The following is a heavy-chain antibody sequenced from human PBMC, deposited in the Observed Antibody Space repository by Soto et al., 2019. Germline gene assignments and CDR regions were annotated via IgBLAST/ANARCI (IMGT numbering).Heavy chain of an antibody. J-gene: IGHJ6*02. CDR1: GFTFSSYA. V-gene: IGHV3-23*01. Sequence: LRLSCAASGFTFSSYAMSWVRQAPGKGLEWVSAISGSGGSTYYADSVKGRFTISRDNSKNTLYLQMNSLRAEDTAVYYCAKGNGRFLEWLDVWGQGTTVTVSS. CDR3: AKGNGRFLEWLDV. D-gene: IGHD3-3*01. CDR2: ISGSGGST.